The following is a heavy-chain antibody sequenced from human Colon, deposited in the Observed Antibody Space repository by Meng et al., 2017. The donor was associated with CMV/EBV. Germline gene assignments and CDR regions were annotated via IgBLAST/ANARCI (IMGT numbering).Heavy chain of an antibody. J-gene: IGHJ4*02. V-gene: IGHV1-2*02. Sequence: CKPAGYPFTDYDLHWGRRAPGQGPEWMGWINPSNGGRKYAHNFQGRVTMTRDPSIATVYMELSSLRSDDTAVYYCAGDVGKIAARIGYWGQGTLVTVSS. CDR1: GYPFTDYD. D-gene: IGHD6-6*01. CDR3: AGDVGKIAARIGY. CDR2: INPSNGGR.